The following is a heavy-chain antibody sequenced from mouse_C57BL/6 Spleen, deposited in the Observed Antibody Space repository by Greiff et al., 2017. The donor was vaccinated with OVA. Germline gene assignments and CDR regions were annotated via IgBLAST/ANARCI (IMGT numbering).Heavy chain of an antibody. CDR2: INPGSGGT. D-gene: IGHD1-1*01. CDR3: ARDYGSTYYAMDY. J-gene: IGHJ4*01. Sequence: QVQPQQSGAELVRPGTSVKVSCKASGYAFTNYLIEWVKQRPGQGLEWIGVINPGSGGTNYNEKFKGKATLTADKSSSTAYMQLSSLTSEDSAVYFCARDYGSTYYAMDYWGQGTSVTVSS. V-gene: IGHV1-54*01. CDR1: GYAFTNYL.